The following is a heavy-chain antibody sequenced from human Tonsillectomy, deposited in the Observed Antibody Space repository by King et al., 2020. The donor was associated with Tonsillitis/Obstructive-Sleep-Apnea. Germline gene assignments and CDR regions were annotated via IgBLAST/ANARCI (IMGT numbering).Heavy chain of an antibody. CDR3: ARDLDSNWNFGYFEH. CDR2: ISSSSSYI. V-gene: IGHV3-21*01. J-gene: IGHJ1*01. Sequence: VQLVESGGGLVKPGGSLRLSCAGSGFTFSDYTMNWVRQAPGKGLEWVSSISSSSSYIFYADSVRGRFTISRDNAKNSLYLQLNSLRAEDTAVYYCARDLDSNWNFGYFEHWGQGTLVTVSS. D-gene: IGHD1-7*01. CDR1: GFTFSDYT.